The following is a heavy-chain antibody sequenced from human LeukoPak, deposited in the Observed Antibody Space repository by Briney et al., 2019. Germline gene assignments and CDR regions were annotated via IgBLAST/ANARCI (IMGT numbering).Heavy chain of an antibody. D-gene: IGHD3-16*01. CDR3: ARVGRGDYTWGSYSCDH. Sequence: SETLSLTCTVSGDPISSYHWSWIRQPPGKGLEWIGYISYSGNTNYNPSLKSRVTISVDTSKNQFSLKLSSVTAADTAVYYCARVGRGDYTWGSYSCDHWGQGTLVTVSS. CDR1: GDPISSYH. CDR2: ISYSGNT. V-gene: IGHV4-59*01. J-gene: IGHJ4*02.